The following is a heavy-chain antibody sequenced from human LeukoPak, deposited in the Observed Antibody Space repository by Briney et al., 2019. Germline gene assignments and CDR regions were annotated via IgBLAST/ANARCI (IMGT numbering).Heavy chain of an antibody. V-gene: IGHV3-48*01. CDR2: ISSSSSTI. D-gene: IGHD6-19*01. Sequence: GGSLRLSCAASGFTFNSYSMNWVRQAPGKGLEWVSYISSSSSTIYYADSVKGRFTISRDNSKNTLYLQMNSLRAEDTAVYYCARDYHSSGWYEAYYYYYGMDVWGQGTTVTVSS. J-gene: IGHJ6*02. CDR3: ARDYHSSGWYEAYYYYYGMDV. CDR1: GFTFNSYS.